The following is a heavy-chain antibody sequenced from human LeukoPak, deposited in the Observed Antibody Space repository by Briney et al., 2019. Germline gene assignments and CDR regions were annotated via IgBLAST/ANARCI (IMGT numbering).Heavy chain of an antibody. CDR3: ARGLVESSGWYDYYYYGMDV. D-gene: IGHD6-19*01. Sequence: ASVKVSCKASGYTFTSYDINWVRQATGQGLEWMGWMNPNSGNTGYAQKFQGRVTMTRNTSISTAYMELSSLRSEDTAVYYCARGLVESSGWYDYYYYGMDVWGQGTTVTVSS. CDR2: MNPNSGNT. V-gene: IGHV1-8*01. J-gene: IGHJ6*02. CDR1: GYTFTSYD.